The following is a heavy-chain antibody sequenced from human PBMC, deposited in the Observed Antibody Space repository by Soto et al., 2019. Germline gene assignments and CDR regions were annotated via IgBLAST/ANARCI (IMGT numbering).Heavy chain of an antibody. D-gene: IGHD6-19*01. CDR2: ISYDGSNK. CDR1: GFTFSSYA. Sequence: QVQLVESGGGVVQPGRSLRLSCAASGFTFSSYAMHWVRQAPGKGLEWVAVISYDGSNKYYADSVKGRFTISRDNSKNTLYLPMNSLRAEDTAVYYCARTPFFYSSGWYSYWGQGTLVTVSS. CDR3: ARTPFFYSSGWYSY. V-gene: IGHV3-30-3*01. J-gene: IGHJ4*02.